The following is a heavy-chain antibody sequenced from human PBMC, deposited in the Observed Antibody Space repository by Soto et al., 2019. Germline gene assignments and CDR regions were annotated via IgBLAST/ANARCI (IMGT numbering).Heavy chain of an antibody. Sequence: QVHLVDSGGGVVQPGRSLRLSCAASGFTFTTYGMHWVRRAPGKGLEWVAVISYDGSHAYYADSVKGRFTISRDNSKNTMYLQINSLRAEDTAVYYCAKERTYSVASGFDYWGRGTLVTVSS. CDR3: AKERTYSVASGFDY. V-gene: IGHV3-30*18. D-gene: IGHD1-26*01. CDR1: GFTFTTYG. CDR2: ISYDGSHA. J-gene: IGHJ4*02.